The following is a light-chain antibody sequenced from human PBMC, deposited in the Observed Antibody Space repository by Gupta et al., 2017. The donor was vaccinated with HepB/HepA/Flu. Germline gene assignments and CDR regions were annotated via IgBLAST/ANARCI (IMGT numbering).Light chain of an antibody. Sequence: IGLTQSPGTLSLSPGERATLPCMASPSVSSSYLAWYQQKPGQAPRLLIYGASSRATGIPDRFSGSGSGTDFTLTISRLEPEDVAVYYCQQYGSSRRTFGQGTKVEIK. CDR1: PSVSSSY. J-gene: IGKJ1*01. CDR3: QQYGSSRRT. V-gene: IGKV3-20*01. CDR2: GAS.